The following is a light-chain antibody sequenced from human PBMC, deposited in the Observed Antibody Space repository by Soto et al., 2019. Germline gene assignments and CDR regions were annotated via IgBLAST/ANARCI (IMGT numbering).Light chain of an antibody. CDR1: SSDIGHYDY. CDR3: CSLTASHTYV. V-gene: IGLV2-14*03. J-gene: IGLJ1*01. CDR2: HVT. Sequence: QSALTQPASGSGSPGQAITISCTGTSSDIGHYDYVSWYQQHPGKAPILMIYHVTYRPSGVSNRYSGSKSGNSASLTISGLQADDEADYYCCSLTASHTYVFGSGTKVTGL.